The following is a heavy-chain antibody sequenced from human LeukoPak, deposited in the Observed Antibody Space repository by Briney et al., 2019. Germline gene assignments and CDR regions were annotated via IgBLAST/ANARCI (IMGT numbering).Heavy chain of an antibody. CDR1: GYTFTSYG. CDR3: ARGSAMGVAATGYFDY. Sequence: ASVKVSCKASGYTFTSYGISWVRQAPGQGLEWMGWISAYNGNTNYAQKLQGRVTMTTDTSTSTAYMELRSLRSEDTAVFYCARGSAMGVAATGYFDYWGQGTLVTVSS. CDR2: ISAYNGNT. V-gene: IGHV1-18*01. D-gene: IGHD2-15*01. J-gene: IGHJ4*02.